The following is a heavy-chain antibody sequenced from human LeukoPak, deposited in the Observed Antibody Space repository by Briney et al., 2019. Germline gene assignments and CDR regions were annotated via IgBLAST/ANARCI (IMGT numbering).Heavy chain of an antibody. V-gene: IGHV1-69*06. Sequence: SSVKVSCKASVGSFSSYAISWLRQAPGQGLEWMGGIIPIFGTANYAQKFQGRVTITADKSTSTAYMELSSLTSEDTAVYYCASTTYIPPEYFQHWGQGTLVTVSS. CDR2: IIPIFGTA. CDR1: VGSFSSYA. J-gene: IGHJ1*01. CDR3: ASTTYIPPEYFQH. D-gene: IGHD2-21*01.